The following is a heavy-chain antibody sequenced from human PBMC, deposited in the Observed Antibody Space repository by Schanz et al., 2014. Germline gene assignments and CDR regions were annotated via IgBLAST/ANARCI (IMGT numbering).Heavy chain of an antibody. Sequence: EVLLVESGGGLVKPGGSLRLSCSASGFTFSSYSMNWVRQAPGKGLEWVSYISSSGTTIYYADSVKGRFTISRDNAKNSLFLQMNSLRVEDTAVYFCARAHGNNWYGKGLDYWGQGTQVTVSS. D-gene: IGHD1-1*01. J-gene: IGHJ4*02. CDR1: GFTFSSYS. CDR2: ISSSGTTI. V-gene: IGHV3-48*01. CDR3: ARAHGNNWYGKGLDY.